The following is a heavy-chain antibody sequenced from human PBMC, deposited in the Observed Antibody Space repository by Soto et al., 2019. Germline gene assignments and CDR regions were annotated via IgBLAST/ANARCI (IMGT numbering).Heavy chain of an antibody. J-gene: IGHJ5*02. D-gene: IGHD3-3*01. CDR1: GFTFSDYY. CDR3: ARDYAASDPGYRFRWSGQES. CDR2: MSSSGATI. Sequence: QVQLVESGGGLVKPGGSLRLSCAASGFTFSDYYMNWIRQAPGKGLEIISYMSSSGATIYYADSVKGRFTISRDNAKDSLYLEMNNLRAEDTAVYFCARDYAASDPGYRFRWSGQESWGQGTLVTVSS. V-gene: IGHV3-11*01.